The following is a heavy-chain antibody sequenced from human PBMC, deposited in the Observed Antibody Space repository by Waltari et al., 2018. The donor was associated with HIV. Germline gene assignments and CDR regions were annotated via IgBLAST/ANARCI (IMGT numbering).Heavy chain of an antibody. CDR3: ARVSGGGFDY. Sequence: EVQLVESGGGLVQPGGSLRRSCAASGFTFRNYWMSWVRQAPGKGLEWVANIKQDGSEKDYVDSVKGRFTISRDNAKNSLYLQMNSLRAEDTAVYYCARVSGGGFDYWGQGTLVTVSS. CDR1: GFTFRNYW. CDR2: IKQDGSEK. V-gene: IGHV3-7*01. J-gene: IGHJ4*02. D-gene: IGHD3-16*01.